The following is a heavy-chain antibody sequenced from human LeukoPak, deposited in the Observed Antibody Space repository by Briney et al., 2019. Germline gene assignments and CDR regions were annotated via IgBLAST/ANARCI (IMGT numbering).Heavy chain of an antibody. CDR1: GGSISSYY. V-gene: IGHV4-4*07. CDR2: IYTSGST. D-gene: IGHD3-22*01. Sequence: SETLSLTCTVSGGSISSYYWSWIRQPAGKGLEWIGRIYTSGSTNYNPSLKSRVTMSVDTSKNQFSLKLSSVTAADTAVYYCARGNSEYYYDSSGYYGYWGQGTLVTVSS. J-gene: IGHJ4*02. CDR3: ARGNSEYYYDSSGYYGY.